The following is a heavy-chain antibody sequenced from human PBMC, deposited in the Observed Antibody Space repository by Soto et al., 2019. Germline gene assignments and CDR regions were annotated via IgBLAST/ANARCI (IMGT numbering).Heavy chain of an antibody. CDR2: INPNSGGT. CDR3: ARDYCSSTSCYARGVWFDP. CDR1: GYTFTGYY. J-gene: IGHJ5*02. D-gene: IGHD2-2*01. Sequence: GASVKVSCKASGYTFTGYYMHWVRQAPGQGLEWMGWINPNSGGTNYAQKFQGWVTMTRDTSISTAYMELSRLRSDDTAVYYCARDYCSSTSCYARGVWFDPWGQGTLVTVSS. V-gene: IGHV1-2*04.